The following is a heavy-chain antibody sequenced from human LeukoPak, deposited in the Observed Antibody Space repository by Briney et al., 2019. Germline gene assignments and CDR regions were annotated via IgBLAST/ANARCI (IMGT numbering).Heavy chain of an antibody. CDR3: VRERERGTYFI. V-gene: IGHV1-46*01. D-gene: IGHD3-10*01. J-gene: IGHJ4*02. CDR2: INPSGGST. CDR1: GYTFTSYD. Sequence: ASVKVSCKASGYTFTSYDINWVRQAPGQGLEWMGIINPSGGSTNYAQKFQGRVTMTRDTSTSTVYMELTRLRFEDTAVYYCVRERERGTYFIWGQGTLVTVSS.